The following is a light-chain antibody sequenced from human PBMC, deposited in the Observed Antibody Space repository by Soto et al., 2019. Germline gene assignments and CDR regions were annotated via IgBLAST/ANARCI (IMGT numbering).Light chain of an antibody. Sequence: QSVLTQPPSVSGAPGQRVTISCTGSDSNIGAGYDVHWYQQLPGTAPKLLIYGNTNRPSGIPDRFSGSKSGTSASLAITGLQTEDEADYYCQSYDNTLSAFCVFGPGTKVTVL. CDR1: DSNIGAGYD. V-gene: IGLV1-40*01. CDR3: QSYDNTLSAFCV. CDR2: GNT. J-gene: IGLJ1*01.